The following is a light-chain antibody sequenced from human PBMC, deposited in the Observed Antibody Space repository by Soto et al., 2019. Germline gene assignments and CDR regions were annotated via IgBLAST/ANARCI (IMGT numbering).Light chain of an antibody. V-gene: IGKV3-20*01. CDR1: RSVDSNY. Sequence: EIVLTQSPDTLSLSPGERATLSCRASRSVDSNYIAWYQQKPGQAPRLLIYGTSYRATDIPDRFSGSGSGTDFTLTISKLEPEDSAVYYCQQYGSSPTTFGQGTKVDIK. J-gene: IGKJ1*01. CDR2: GTS. CDR3: QQYGSSPTT.